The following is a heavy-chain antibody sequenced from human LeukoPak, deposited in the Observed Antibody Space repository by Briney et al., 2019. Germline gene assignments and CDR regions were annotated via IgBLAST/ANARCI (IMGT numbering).Heavy chain of an antibody. CDR2: INHSGST. CDR1: GGSFSGYY. CDR3: ARLPFNYYSMDV. V-gene: IGHV4-34*01. Sequence: SETLSLTCADYGGSFSGYYWSWIRQPPGKGLEWIGEINHSGSTNYNPSLKSRVTISVDTSKKHFSLKLTSVTAADTAVYYCARLPFNYYSMDVWGQGTTVTVSS. J-gene: IGHJ6*02.